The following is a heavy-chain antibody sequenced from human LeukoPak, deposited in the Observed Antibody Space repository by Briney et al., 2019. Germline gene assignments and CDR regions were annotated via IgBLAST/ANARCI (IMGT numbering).Heavy chain of an antibody. J-gene: IGHJ5*02. Sequence: GGSLRLSCAASGFTFSSYWMSWVRQAPGKGLEWVANIKQDGSEKYYVDSVKGRFTISRDNAKNSLYLQMNSLRAEDTAVYYCARDREYQLLYWFDPWGQGTLVTVSS. V-gene: IGHV3-7*01. D-gene: IGHD2-2*01. CDR1: GFTFSSYW. CDR2: IKQDGSEK. CDR3: ARDREYQLLYWFDP.